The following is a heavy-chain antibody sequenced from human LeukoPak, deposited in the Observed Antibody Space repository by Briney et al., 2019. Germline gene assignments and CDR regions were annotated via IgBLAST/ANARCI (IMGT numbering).Heavy chain of an antibody. CDR2: INHSGST. V-gene: IGHV4-34*01. CDR1: GGSFSGYY. CDR3: AREFRPDSSGYYIDY. Sequence: SETLSLTCAVYGGSFSGYYWSWIRQPPGKGLEWIGEINHSGSTNYNPSLKSRVTISVDTSKNQFSQKLSSVTAADTAVYYCAREFRPDSSGYYIDYWGQGTLVTVSS. D-gene: IGHD3-22*01. J-gene: IGHJ4*02.